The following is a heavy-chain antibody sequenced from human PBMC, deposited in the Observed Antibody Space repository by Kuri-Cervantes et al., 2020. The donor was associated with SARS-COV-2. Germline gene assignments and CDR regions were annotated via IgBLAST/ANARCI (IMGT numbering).Heavy chain of an antibody. D-gene: IGHD2-15*01. CDR1: GFTVSSNY. CDR3: ARERGRDCSGGSCYFDY. V-gene: IGHV3-7*03. J-gene: IGHJ4*02. Sequence: GESLKISCAASGFTVSSNYMSWVRQAPGKGLEWVANIKQDGSEKYYVDSVKGRFTISRDNAKNSLYLQMNSLRAEDTAVYYCARERGRDCSGGSCYFDYWGQGTLVTVSS. CDR2: IKQDGSEK.